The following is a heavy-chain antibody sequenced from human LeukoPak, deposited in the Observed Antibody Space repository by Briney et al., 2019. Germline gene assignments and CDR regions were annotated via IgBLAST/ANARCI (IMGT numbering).Heavy chain of an antibody. J-gene: IGHJ4*02. V-gene: IGHV6-1*01. CDR2: TYYRSKWFY. CDR1: GDSVSSNSAA. Sequence: SQTLSLTCAISGDSVSSNSAAWSWIRQSPSRGLEWLGRTYYRSKWFYDYALSVKSRITIKPDTSKNQVSLQLNSVTPEDSALYYCARGGSAGNYFDYWGQGTLVTVSS. D-gene: IGHD2-15*01. CDR3: ARGGSAGNYFDY.